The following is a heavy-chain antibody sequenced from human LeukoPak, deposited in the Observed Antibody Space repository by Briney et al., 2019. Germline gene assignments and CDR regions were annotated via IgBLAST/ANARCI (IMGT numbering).Heavy chain of an antibody. CDR2: IESKTEGGTT. Sequence: PGGSLRLSCAASGFTFSNAWMSWVRQAPGKGLEGVGRIESKTEGGTTDYAAPVKGRFTISRDDSKNTLYLQMNSLKSEDTAVYYCTSDLDPGDYWGQGTLVTVSS. J-gene: IGHJ4*02. V-gene: IGHV3-15*04. CDR1: GFTFSNAW. CDR3: TSDLDPGDY. D-gene: IGHD1-1*01.